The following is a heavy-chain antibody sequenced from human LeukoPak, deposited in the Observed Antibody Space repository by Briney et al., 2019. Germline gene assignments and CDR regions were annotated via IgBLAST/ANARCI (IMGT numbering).Heavy chain of an antibody. J-gene: IGHJ6*03. CDR3: ARLGRGSSSFYYYYYMDV. CDR1: GGSISSYY. V-gene: IGHV4-4*09. CDR2: IYTSGST. D-gene: IGHD6-6*01. Sequence: PSETLSLTCTVSGGSISSYYWSWIRQPPGKGLEWIGYIYTSGSTNYNPSLKSRVTISVDTSKNQFSLKLSSVTAADTAVYYCARLGRGSSSFYYYYYMDVWGKGTTVTVSS.